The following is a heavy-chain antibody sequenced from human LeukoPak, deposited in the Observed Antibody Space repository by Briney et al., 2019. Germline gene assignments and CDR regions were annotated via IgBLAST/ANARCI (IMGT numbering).Heavy chain of an antibody. D-gene: IGHD3-10*01. CDR2: INPIFGTA. CDR3: ARSGFGELTRWFDP. Sequence: SVKVSCKASGGTFSSYAISWVRQAPGQGLEWMGRINPIFGTANYAQKLQGRVTITTDESTSTAYMELSSLRSEDTAVYYCARSGFGELTRWFDPWGQGTLVTVSS. CDR1: GGTFSSYA. J-gene: IGHJ5*02. V-gene: IGHV1-69*05.